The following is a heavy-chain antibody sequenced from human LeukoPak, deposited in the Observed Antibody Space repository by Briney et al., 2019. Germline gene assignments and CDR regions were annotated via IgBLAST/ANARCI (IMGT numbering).Heavy chain of an antibody. J-gene: IGHJ4*02. CDR1: GFTVSSYG. CDR2: IWYDGSNK. V-gene: IGHV3-33*01. CDR3: ARDPFTMVRGVMLDY. D-gene: IGHD3-10*01. Sequence: GGSLRLSCAASGFTVSSYGMHWVRQSPGKGLEWVAVIWYDGSNKYYADSVKGRFTISRDNSKNTLYLQMNSLRAEDTAVYYCARDPFTMVRGVMLDYWGQGTLVTVSS.